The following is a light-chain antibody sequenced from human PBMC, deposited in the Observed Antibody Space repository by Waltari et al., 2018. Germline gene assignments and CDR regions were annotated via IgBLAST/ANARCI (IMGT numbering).Light chain of an antibody. J-gene: IGKJ4*01. CDR2: GVS. V-gene: IGKV3-20*01. Sequence: EIVLTQSPGTLSLSPGDRATLSCRASQTVYSSYLAWYQQNFGQAPRLLVYGVSQRATGIPARFSGSGSGTDFTLTISRLEPEDFAVHYCQHFGSSRLTFGGGTKVEI. CDR1: QTVYSSY. CDR3: QHFGSSRLT.